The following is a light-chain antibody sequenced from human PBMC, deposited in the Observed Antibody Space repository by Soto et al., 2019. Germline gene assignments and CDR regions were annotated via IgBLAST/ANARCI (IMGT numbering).Light chain of an antibody. J-gene: IGLJ3*02. CDR1: SSDVGGYNY. V-gene: IGLV2-14*01. CDR2: EVS. CDR3: SSYTSSSTLDV. Sequence: ALTQPASVSGSPGQSIAISCTGTSSDVGGYNYVSWYQQHPGKAPKLMIYEVSNRPSGVSNRFSGSKSGNTASLTISGLQAEDEADYYCSSYTSSSTLDVFGGGTKVTVL.